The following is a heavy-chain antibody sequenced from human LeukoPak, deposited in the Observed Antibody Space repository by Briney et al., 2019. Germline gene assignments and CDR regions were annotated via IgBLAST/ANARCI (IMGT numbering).Heavy chain of an antibody. D-gene: IGHD6-13*01. J-gene: IGHJ4*02. CDR1: GFTFSSYA. CDR2: ISGSGGST. V-gene: IGHV3-23*01. CDR3: ATHRHSSSWYAEPDLVN. Sequence: PGGSLRLSCAASGFTFSSYAMSWVRQAPGKGLEWVSSISGSGGSTYYADSVKGGFTISRDNSKNTLYLQMNSLRAEDTAVYYCATHRHSSSWYAEPDLVNWGQGTLVTVSS.